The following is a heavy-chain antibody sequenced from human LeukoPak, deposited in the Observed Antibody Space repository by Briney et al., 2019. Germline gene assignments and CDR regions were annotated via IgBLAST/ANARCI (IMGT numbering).Heavy chain of an antibody. J-gene: IGHJ4*02. CDR1: GYSFNTYW. CDR2: IYPGDSDT. Sequence: GESLKISCKGFGYSFNTYWIAWARQMPGKGLEWMGIIYPGDSDTRYSPSFQGQVTISADKSISTAYLQWSSLKASGTAMYYCARHGIVGATSSYYDYWGQGTLVTVSS. V-gene: IGHV5-51*01. CDR3: ARHGIVGATSSYYDY. D-gene: IGHD1-26*01.